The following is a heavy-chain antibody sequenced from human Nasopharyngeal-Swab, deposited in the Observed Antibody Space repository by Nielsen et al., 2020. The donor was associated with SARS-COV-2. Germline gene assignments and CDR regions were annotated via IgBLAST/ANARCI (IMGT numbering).Heavy chain of an antibody. D-gene: IGHD2-15*01. CDR2: VSGSGGTT. V-gene: IGHV3-23*01. Sequence: VRQAPGKGLEWVSGVSGSGGTTKYADSAKGRFTISRDNSKNKLYLQMHSLRVEDTAVYYCAKDRYCSGGACYFSGFDYWGLGTLVTVSS. CDR3: AKDRYCSGGACYFSGFDY. J-gene: IGHJ4*02.